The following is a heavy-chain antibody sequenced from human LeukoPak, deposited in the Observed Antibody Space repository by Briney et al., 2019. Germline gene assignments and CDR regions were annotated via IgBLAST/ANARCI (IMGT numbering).Heavy chain of an antibody. V-gene: IGHV6-1*01. Sequence: SQTLSLTCAISGDSVFSNSSWNWIRQSPSRGLEWLGRTYYRSKWYNDYAVSVKSRINIDPDTSKNQFSVQLSSVTPEDTAVYYCARGGQGDGYSADEAFDIWGHGTMVTVS. CDR1: GDSVFSNSS. CDR2: TYYRSKWYN. CDR3: ARGGQGDGYSADEAFDI. D-gene: IGHD5-18*01. J-gene: IGHJ3*02.